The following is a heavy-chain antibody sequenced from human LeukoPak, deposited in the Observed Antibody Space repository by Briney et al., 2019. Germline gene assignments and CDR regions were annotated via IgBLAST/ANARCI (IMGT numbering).Heavy chain of an antibody. Sequence: SETLSLTCNVSGGSISNSPYYWGWIRQPPGKGLEWIGSMHYSGTTYHNPSLRSRVTISVDTSKNQFSLRLISVTAADAAVYYCARNDRGRPADYWGQGTLVTVSS. CDR2: MHYSGTT. D-gene: IGHD1-26*01. V-gene: IGHV4-39*01. CDR1: GGSISNSPYY. CDR3: ARNDRGRPADY. J-gene: IGHJ4*02.